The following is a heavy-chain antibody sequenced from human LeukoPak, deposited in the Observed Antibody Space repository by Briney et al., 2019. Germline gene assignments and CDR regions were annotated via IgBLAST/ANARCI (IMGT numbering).Heavy chain of an antibody. CDR3: AAHRVVPAAPFDY. J-gene: IGHJ4*02. D-gene: IGHD2-2*01. V-gene: IGHV3-30*03. Sequence: PGGSLRLSCAASGFTFSSYGMHWVRQAPGKGLEWVAVISYDGSNKYYADSVKGRFTISRDNSKNTLYLQMNSLRAEDTAVYYCAAHRVVPAAPFDYWGQGTLVTVSS. CDR1: GFTFSSYG. CDR2: ISYDGSNK.